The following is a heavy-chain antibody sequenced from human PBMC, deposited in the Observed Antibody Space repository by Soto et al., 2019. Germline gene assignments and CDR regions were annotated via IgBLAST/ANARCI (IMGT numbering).Heavy chain of an antibody. CDR2: IYYSGST. CDR1: GGSISSSSYY. V-gene: IGHV4-39*01. CDR3: AGIAVAGSELRYYGMDV. J-gene: IGHJ6*02. D-gene: IGHD6-19*01. Sequence: SETLTLTCTVSGGSISSSSYYWGWIRQPPGKGLEWIGSIYYSGSTYYNPSLKSRVTISVDTSKNQFSLKLSSVTAADTAVYYCAGIAVAGSELRYYGMDVWGQGTTVT.